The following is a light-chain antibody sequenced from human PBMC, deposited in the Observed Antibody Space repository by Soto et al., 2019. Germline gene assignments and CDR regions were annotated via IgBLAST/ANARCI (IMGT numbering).Light chain of an antibody. J-gene: IGKJ4*01. CDR1: QSISSW. CDR3: QQYNSYSSLT. CDR2: KAS. V-gene: IGKV1-5*03. Sequence: IGVTPSPATLGASVGDRVTITCRARQSISSWLAWYQQKPGKAPKLLIYKASSLESGVPSRFSGSGSGTEFTLTISSLQPDDFATYYCQQYNSYSSLTFGGGTKVDIK.